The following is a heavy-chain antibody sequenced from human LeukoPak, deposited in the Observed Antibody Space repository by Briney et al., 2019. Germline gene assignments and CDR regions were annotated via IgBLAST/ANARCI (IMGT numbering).Heavy chain of an antibody. CDR3: AREVVTAGPTRWYFDL. CDR1: GFTVSSNY. J-gene: IGHJ2*01. V-gene: IGHV3-53*01. Sequence: PGGSLRLSCAVSGFTVSSNYMSWVRQAPGKGLEWVSVFYSGGSTYYADSVKGRFTISRDNSKNMLYLQMNSLRAEDTAVYYCAREVVTAGPTRWYFDLWGRGTLVTVSS. CDR2: FYSGGST. D-gene: IGHD2-21*02.